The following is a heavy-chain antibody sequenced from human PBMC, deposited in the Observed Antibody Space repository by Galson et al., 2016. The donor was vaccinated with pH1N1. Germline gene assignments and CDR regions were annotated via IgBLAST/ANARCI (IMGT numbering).Heavy chain of an antibody. CDR3: AKGRVDSTIFRAISSRGDEAFDF. J-gene: IGHJ3*01. D-gene: IGHD3-3*01. CDR1: GYTFTNYH. V-gene: IGHV1-46*01. Sequence: SVKVSCKASGYTFTNYHIHWVRQAPGQGLDWMGIVNPNGGSTNYAQRFQGRVTMATDTSTSTVYMELSSLRSEDTAISYCAKGRVDSTIFRAISSRGDEAFDFWGQGTMVTVSS. CDR2: VNPNGGST.